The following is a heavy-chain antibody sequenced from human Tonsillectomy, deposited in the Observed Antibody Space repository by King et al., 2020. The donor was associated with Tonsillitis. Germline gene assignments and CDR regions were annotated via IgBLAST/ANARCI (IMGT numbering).Heavy chain of an antibody. D-gene: IGHD1-26*01. CDR1: GFSVSSNY. J-gene: IGHJ6*01. Sequence: VQLVESGGGLIQPGGSLRLSCAASGFSVSSNYMTWVRQAPGKGLECVSVIYSGGNTYYADSVKGRFTNSRDYSKNTPYLQMNSLRAEDTAVYYCASEGGSGGYWGIRWGYCGMDGGGEGTGVTV. CDR2: IYSGGNT. CDR3: ASEGGSGGYWGIRWGYCGMDG. V-gene: IGHV3-53*01.